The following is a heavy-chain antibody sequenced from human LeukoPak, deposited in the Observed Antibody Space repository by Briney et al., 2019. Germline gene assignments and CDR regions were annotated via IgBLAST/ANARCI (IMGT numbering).Heavy chain of an antibody. V-gene: IGHV1-8*01. CDR3: ARVPSGYKRGYYFDY. CDR1: GYTFTSYD. CDR2: MNPNSGNT. D-gene: IGHD5-24*01. J-gene: IGHJ4*02. Sequence: ASVKVSCKASGYTFTSYDLNWVRQATGQGLEWMGWMNPNSGNTGYAQKFQGRVTMTRNTSISTAYMELSSLRSEDTAVYYCARVPSGYKRGYYFDYWGQGTLVTVSS.